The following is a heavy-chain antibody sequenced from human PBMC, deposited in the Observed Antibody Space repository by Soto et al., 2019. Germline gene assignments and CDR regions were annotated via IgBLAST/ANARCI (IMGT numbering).Heavy chain of an antibody. V-gene: IGHV3-49*03. CDR2: IRSKAYGGTT. J-gene: IGHJ4*02. CDR3: TRSTYDYLTYYFDY. CDR1: GFTFGDYA. Sequence: GGSLRLSFTASGFTFGDYAMSWFRQAPGKGLEWVGFIRSKAYGGTTEYAASVKGRFTISRDDSKSIAYLQMNSLKTEDTAVYYCTRSTYDYLTYYFDYWGQGTLVTVSS. D-gene: IGHD4-17*01.